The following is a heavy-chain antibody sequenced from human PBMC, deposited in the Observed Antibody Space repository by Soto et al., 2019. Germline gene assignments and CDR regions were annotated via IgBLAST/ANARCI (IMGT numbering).Heavy chain of an antibody. CDR3: ARLEGLATISYYFDY. Sequence: SETLSFTCTVSGGSISSGGYYWGWIRQPPGKGLEWIGSIYYSGLTYYNPSLKSRVTMSVDKSKNQFSLKLSPLTAADTAVYYCARLEGLATISYYFDYWGQGTLVTVSS. CDR1: GGSISSGGYY. V-gene: IGHV4-39*01. J-gene: IGHJ4*02. D-gene: IGHD3-9*01. CDR2: IYYSGLT.